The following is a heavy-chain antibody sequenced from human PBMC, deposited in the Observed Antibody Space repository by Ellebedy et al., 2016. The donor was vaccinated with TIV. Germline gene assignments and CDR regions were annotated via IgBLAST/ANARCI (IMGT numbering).Heavy chain of an antibody. D-gene: IGHD3-10*01. CDR1: GFSFSSYW. CDR2: IRGDGGDT. Sequence: GGSLRLSXAASGFSFSSYWMHWVRQAPGKGLLWVSHIRGDGGDTNYADSVKGRFTISRDNAQNTLYLQLNDLRADDTAVYYCARDLVLGSGSSDSWGQGTLVTVSS. V-gene: IGHV3-74*01. CDR3: ARDLVLGSGSSDS. J-gene: IGHJ5*02.